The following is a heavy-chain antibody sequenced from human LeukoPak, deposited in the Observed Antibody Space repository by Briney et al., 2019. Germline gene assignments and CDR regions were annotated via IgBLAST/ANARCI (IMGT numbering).Heavy chain of an antibody. CDR2: ISGSGGGT. D-gene: IGHD5-18*01. CDR1: GFTFSSYA. Sequence: GGSLRLSCAASGFTFSSYAMSWVRQAPGKGLEWVSAISGSGGGTYYADSVKGRFTISRDNSKSTLYLQMNSLRAEDTAVYYCAKVMVSPLFDYWGQGTLVTVSS. J-gene: IGHJ4*02. V-gene: IGHV3-23*01. CDR3: AKVMVSPLFDY.